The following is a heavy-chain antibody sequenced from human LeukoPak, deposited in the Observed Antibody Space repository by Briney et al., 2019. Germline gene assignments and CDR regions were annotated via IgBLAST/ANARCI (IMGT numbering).Heavy chain of an antibody. Sequence: PSETLSLTCTVSGGSISSYYWSWIRQSPGKGLEWIGNIYYSGSTNYNPSLKSRVTISLDTSKNQFSLKLSSVTAADTAVYYCARGTRSGSYRHFDYWGQGTLVTVSS. D-gene: IGHD1-26*01. CDR3: ARGTRSGSYRHFDY. CDR2: IYYSGST. CDR1: GGSISSYY. J-gene: IGHJ4*02. V-gene: IGHV4-59*12.